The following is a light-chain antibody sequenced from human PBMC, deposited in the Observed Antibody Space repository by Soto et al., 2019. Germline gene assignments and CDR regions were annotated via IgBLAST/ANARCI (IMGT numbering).Light chain of an antibody. V-gene: IGLV2-14*03. J-gene: IGLJ2*01. CDR3: GSYASATLI. CDR1: SSDIGAYDY. CDR2: EVR. Sequence: QSALTQPASVSGSPGQSITISCTGTSSDIGAYDYVSWFQQYSGKAPTLIIYEVRFRPSGVSSRFSGSKSGNTASLTISGLQTEDKADYYCGSYASATLIFGGGTKLTVL.